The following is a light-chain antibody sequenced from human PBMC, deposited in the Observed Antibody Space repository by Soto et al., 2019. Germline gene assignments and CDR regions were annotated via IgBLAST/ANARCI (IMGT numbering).Light chain of an antibody. V-gene: IGKV1-5*01. CDR1: QSLSTW. Sequence: DIQMTQSPATLSASIGDRVTITCRASQSLSTWLAWYQQKPGKAPKLLIYDASTLQSGVPSRFSGSGSGTEFTLTISGLQPDDFATYYCQQYNDYWTFGQGTKWIS. J-gene: IGKJ1*01. CDR2: DAS. CDR3: QQYNDYWT.